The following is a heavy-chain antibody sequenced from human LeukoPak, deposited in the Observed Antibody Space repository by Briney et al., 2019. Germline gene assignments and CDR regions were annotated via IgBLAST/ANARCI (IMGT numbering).Heavy chain of an antibody. CDR3: ARGSRERWLQLRYYYMDV. Sequence: ASVKVSCKASGYTFTGYYMHWVRQAPGQGLEWMGWINPNSGGTNYAQKFQGRVTMTRDTSISTAYMELSRLRSDDTAVYYCARGSRERWLQLRYYYMDVWGKGTPVTVSS. CDR2: INPNSGGT. V-gene: IGHV1-2*02. D-gene: IGHD5-24*01. CDR1: GYTFTGYY. J-gene: IGHJ6*03.